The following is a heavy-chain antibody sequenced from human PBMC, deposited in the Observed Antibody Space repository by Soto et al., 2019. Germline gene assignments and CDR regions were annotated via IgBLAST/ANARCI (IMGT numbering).Heavy chain of an antibody. Sequence: ASVKVSCKASGYTFTSYYMHWVRQAPGQGLEWMGIINTNGGSISYAQKFQGRVTMTSDTSTTTVHMELSSLRSEDTAVYYCARDRFRLGDLPFDNWGQRSLVTVSS. J-gene: IGHJ4*02. CDR3: ARDRFRLGDLPFDN. CDR2: INTNGGSI. CDR1: GYTFTSYY. V-gene: IGHV1-46*01. D-gene: IGHD3-16*01.